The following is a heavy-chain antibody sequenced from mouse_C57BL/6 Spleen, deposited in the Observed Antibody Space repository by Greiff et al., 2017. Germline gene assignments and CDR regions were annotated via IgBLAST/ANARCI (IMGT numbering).Heavy chain of an antibody. CDR1: GYSITSGYY. Sequence: VPLKESGPCLVKPSQSLSLTCSVTGYSITSGYYWNWIRQFPGNKLEWMGYISYDGSNNYNPSLINRISITRDTSKNQFFLKLNSVTTEDTATYYCARDQGAMDYWGQGTSVTVSS. CDR2: ISYDGSN. CDR3: ARDQGAMDY. J-gene: IGHJ4*01. V-gene: IGHV3-6*01.